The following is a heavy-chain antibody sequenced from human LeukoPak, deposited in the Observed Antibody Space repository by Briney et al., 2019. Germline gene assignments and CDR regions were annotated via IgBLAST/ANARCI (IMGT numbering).Heavy chain of an antibody. CDR2: IYYSGST. CDR1: GGSISSYY. J-gene: IGHJ4*02. CDR3: ARGRQEYYFDY. D-gene: IGHD3-10*01. V-gene: IGHV4-59*01. Sequence: SETLSLTCTVSGGSISSYYWSWIRQPPGKGLEWIGYIYYSGSTNYNPSLKSRVTISVDTSKNQFSLKLSSVTAADTAVYYCARGRQEYYFDYWGQGTLVTVSS.